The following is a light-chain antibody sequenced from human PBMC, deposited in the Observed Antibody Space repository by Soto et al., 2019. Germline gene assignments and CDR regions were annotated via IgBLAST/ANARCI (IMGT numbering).Light chain of an antibody. CDR3: LQRSNWPPWT. CDR1: QSVSSK. CDR2: GAS. V-gene: IGKV3D-20*02. J-gene: IGKJ1*01. Sequence: EIVMTQSPATLSVSPGERATLSCRASQSVSSKLAWYQQKPGQAPRLLIYGASSRATGIPDRFSGSGSGTDFTLTISRLEPEDFAVYYCLQRSNWPPWTFGQGTKVDIK.